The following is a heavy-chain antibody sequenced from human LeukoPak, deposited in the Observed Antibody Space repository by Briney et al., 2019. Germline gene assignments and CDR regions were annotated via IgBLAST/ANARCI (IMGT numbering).Heavy chain of an antibody. CDR1: GGSISSSNW. CDR3: ATTPAGSGSLGMDV. CDR2: IYHSGST. Sequence: NPSETLSLTCAVSGGSISSSNWWSWVRQPPGKGLEWIGEIYHSGSTNYNPSLKSRVTISVDKSKNQFSLKLSSVTAADTAVYYCATTPAGSGSLGMDVWGQGTTVTVSS. V-gene: IGHV4-4*02. J-gene: IGHJ6*02. D-gene: IGHD3-10*01.